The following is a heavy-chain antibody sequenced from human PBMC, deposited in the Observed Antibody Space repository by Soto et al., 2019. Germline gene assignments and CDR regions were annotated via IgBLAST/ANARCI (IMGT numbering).Heavy chain of an antibody. J-gene: IGHJ5*02. CDR1: GGTFSSYT. CDR2: IIPILGIA. D-gene: IGHD6-19*01. CDR3: ARPEAVGGTGGCSAP. Sequence: SVKVSCKASGGTFSSYTISWVRQAPGQGLEWMGRIIPILGIANYAQKFQGRVTITADKSTSTAYMELSSLRCEATAVYYGARPEAVGGTGGCSAPWRQRPLVPVSP. V-gene: IGHV1-69*02.